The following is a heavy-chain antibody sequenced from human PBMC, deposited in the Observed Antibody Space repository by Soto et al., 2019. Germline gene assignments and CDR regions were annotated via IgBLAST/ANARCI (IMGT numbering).Heavy chain of an antibody. D-gene: IGHD3-10*01. CDR2: ARNKANSYTT. V-gene: IGHV3-72*01. CDR1: GFIFTNHY. J-gene: IGHJ5*02. Sequence: EVQVVESGGGLVQPGGSLRLSCAASGFIFTNHYMDWVRQAPGKGVEWVGRARNKANSYTTDYAASVKGRFTISRDDSKNSVYLQMDRLKIEDTAFYYCGRVAVRGGKHNWFDPWGQGTLVTVSS. CDR3: GRVAVRGGKHNWFDP.